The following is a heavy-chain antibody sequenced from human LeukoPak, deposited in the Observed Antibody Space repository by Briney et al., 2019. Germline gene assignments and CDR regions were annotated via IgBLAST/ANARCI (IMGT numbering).Heavy chain of an antibody. J-gene: IGHJ5*02. V-gene: IGHV1-18*01. D-gene: IGHD2-15*01. CDR1: GCTFTSYG. CDR3: ARDRGWELGYCSGGSCYDENWFDP. CDR2: ISAYNGNT. Sequence: ASVKVSCKASGCTFTSYGISWVRQAPGQGLEWMGWISAYNGNTNYAQKLQGRVTMTTDTSTSIVYMELRSLRSDDTAVYYCARDRGWELGYCSGGSCYDENWFDPWGQGTLVTVSS.